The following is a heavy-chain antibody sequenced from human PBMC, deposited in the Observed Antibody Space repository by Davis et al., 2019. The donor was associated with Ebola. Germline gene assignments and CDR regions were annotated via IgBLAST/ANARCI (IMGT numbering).Heavy chain of an antibody. CDR1: GFTFGDYA. CDR3: TSHEWELRSY. CDR2: MRSKGFGGTT. Sequence: GALRLSCTGSGFTFGDYAMSWVRQAPGKGLEWVGFMRSKGFGGTTEYAASVKGRFTISRDDSKGIAYLQMNSLKTEDTAVYYCTSHEWELRSYWGQGTLVTVSS. V-gene: IGHV3-49*04. J-gene: IGHJ4*02. D-gene: IGHD1-26*01.